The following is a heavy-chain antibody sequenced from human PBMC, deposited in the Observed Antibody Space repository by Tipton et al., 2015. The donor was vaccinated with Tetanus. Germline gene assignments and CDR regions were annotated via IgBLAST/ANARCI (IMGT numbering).Heavy chain of an antibody. CDR2: INYYGTT. V-gene: IGHV4-39*01. J-gene: IGHJ2*01. CDR3: ARPHYQYWYFDL. Sequence: QLVQSGPEVKPSETLSLTCTVSRGSISRDIYNWGWVRQPPGRGLQWIGNINYYGTTYYSPSLESRVTMSVDPPKNQFSLHLTSATAADTAVYYCARPHYQYWYFDLWGRGTLVTVSS. D-gene: IGHD2-2*01. CDR1: RGSISRDIYN.